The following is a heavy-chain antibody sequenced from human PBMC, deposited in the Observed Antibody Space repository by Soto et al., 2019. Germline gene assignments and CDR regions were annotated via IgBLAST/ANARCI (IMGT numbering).Heavy chain of an antibody. D-gene: IGHD2-15*01. CDR2: VHNRGST. CDR1: GGSISDYY. V-gene: IGHV4-59*12. CDR3: VKVGVAGHFDY. Sequence: QVQLQESGPGQVKPSETLSLTCTVSGGSISDYYWTWIRQPPGKGLEWIGYVHNRGSTNYNPSLMGRATMSVVPSKNQFSLTLTSVTAADTAVYYCVKVGVAGHFDYWGQGTLVTVSS. J-gene: IGHJ4*02.